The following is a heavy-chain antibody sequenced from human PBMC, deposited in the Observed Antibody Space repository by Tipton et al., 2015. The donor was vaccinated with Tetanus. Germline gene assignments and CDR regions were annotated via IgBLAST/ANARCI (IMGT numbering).Heavy chain of an antibody. CDR2: IGGSGGAS. CDR1: GFNFNDYF. J-gene: IGHJ4*02. Sequence: GSLRLSCAASGFNFNDYFMSWLRQVPGKGLEWVSAIGGSGGASYYADSVKGRFTISRDNSKSTLYLQVHSLRVEDTAIYFCAKGRAAATYFFDYWGQGTPVTVSS. V-gene: IGHV3-23*01. D-gene: IGHD6-25*01. CDR3: AKGRAAATYFFDY.